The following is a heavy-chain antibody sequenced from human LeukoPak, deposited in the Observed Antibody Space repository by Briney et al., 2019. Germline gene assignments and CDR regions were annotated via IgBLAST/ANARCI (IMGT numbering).Heavy chain of an antibody. CDR2: IWYDGSNK. V-gene: IGHV3-33*08. Sequence: GGSLRLSCAASGFTVDSNYLSWVRQAPGKGLEWVAVIWYDGSNKYYADSVKGRFTISRDNSKNTLYLQMNSLRAEDTAVYYCARDGSYDSSGYQDYWGQGTLVTVSS. CDR3: ARDGSYDSSGYQDY. D-gene: IGHD3-22*01. CDR1: GFTVDSNY. J-gene: IGHJ4*02.